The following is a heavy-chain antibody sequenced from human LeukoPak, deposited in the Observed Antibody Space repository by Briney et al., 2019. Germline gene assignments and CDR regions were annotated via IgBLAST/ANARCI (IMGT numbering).Heavy chain of an antibody. CDR2: ISSSSSYI. Sequence: GGSLRLSCTASGFSFSSYRMNWVRQAPGKGLEWVSSISSSSSYIYYADSVKGRFTISRDNAKNSLYLQMNSLRAEDTAVYYCATYDHGAFDYWGQGTLVTVSS. J-gene: IGHJ4*02. V-gene: IGHV3-21*01. CDR3: ATYDHGAFDY. D-gene: IGHD4-17*01. CDR1: GFSFSSYR.